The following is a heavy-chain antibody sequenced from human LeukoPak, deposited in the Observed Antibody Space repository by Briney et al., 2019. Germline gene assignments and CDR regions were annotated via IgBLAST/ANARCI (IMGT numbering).Heavy chain of an antibody. J-gene: IGHJ3*02. CDR1: GFTFSDYW. D-gene: IGHD3-22*01. CDR3: ARDHHRRHYDSQARDTFDI. V-gene: IGHV3-7*01. Sequence: GGSLRLSCAASGFTFSDYWMSWVRQAPGKGLEWVANINQDGSAKNYVDSVKGRFTISRDNAKNSLYLQMNSLRADDTAVYYCARDHHRRHYDSQARDTFDIWGQGTMVTVSS. CDR2: INQDGSAK.